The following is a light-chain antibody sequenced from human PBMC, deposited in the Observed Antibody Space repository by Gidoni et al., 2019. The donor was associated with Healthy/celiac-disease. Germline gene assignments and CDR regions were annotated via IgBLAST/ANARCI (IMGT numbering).Light chain of an antibody. Sequence: QSALTQPPSASGSPGPSVTISCTGTSSHVGGYNYVSWYQQHPGKAPKLMIYEVSKRPSGVPDRFSGSKSGNTASLTVSGLQAEDEADYYCSSYAGSNNLGVFGGGTKLTVL. J-gene: IGLJ2*01. CDR1: SSHVGGYNY. V-gene: IGLV2-8*01. CDR2: EVS. CDR3: SSYAGSNNLGV.